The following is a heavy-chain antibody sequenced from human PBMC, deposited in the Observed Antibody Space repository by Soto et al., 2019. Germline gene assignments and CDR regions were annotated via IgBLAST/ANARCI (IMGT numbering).Heavy chain of an antibody. D-gene: IGHD2-15*01. Sequence: SSPTLVNPTQTLTLTCTFSGFSLSTSGVGVGWIRQPPGKPLEWLALIYWDDDKRYRSSLKSRLTITKDSSKNQVVLTMTNMDTVDTATNHGAQIRAVDSMGDWGQGTRVTLCS. V-gene: IGHV2-5*02. CDR2: IYWDDDK. J-gene: IGHJ6*02. CDR1: GFSLSTSGVG. CDR3: AQIRAVDSMGD.